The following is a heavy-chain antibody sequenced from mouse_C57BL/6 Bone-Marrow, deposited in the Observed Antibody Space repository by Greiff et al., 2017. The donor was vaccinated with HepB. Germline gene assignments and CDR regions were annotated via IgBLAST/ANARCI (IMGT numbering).Heavy chain of an antibody. D-gene: IGHD1-1*01. Sequence: EVQLQQSGPELVKPGASVKISCKASGYTFTDYYMNWVKQSHGKSLEWIGDINPNNGGTSYNQKFKGKATLTVDKSSSTAYMALRSLTSEGSAVYYCASDYYDGSLYAMDYWGQGTSVTVSS. CDR3: ASDYYDGSLYAMDY. CDR2: INPNNGGT. V-gene: IGHV1-26*01. CDR1: GYTFTDYY. J-gene: IGHJ4*01.